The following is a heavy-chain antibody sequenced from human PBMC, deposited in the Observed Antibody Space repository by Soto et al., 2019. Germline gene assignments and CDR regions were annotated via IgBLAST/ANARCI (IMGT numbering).Heavy chain of an antibody. CDR3: ARDGGGSGYYPFDY. CDR1: GGSISSYY. D-gene: IGHD3-22*01. J-gene: IGHJ4*02. Sequence: SETLSLTCTVSGGSISSYYWSWIRQPPGKGLEWIGYIYYSGSTNYNPSLKSRVTISVDTSKNQFSLKLSSVTAADTAVYYCARDGGGSGYYPFDYWGQGTLVTVSS. V-gene: IGHV4-59*01. CDR2: IYYSGST.